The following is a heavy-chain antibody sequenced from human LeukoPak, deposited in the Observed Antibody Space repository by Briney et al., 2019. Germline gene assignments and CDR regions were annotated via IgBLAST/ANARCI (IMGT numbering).Heavy chain of an antibody. V-gene: IGHV3-30-3*01. CDR3: ARDASYYVSYNWFDP. Sequence: GGSLRLSCAASGFTFSSYAMSWVRQAPGKGLEWVAVISYDGSNKYYADSVKGRFTISRDNSKNTLYLQMNSLRAEDTAVYYCARDASYYVSYNWFDPWGQGTLVTVSS. CDR2: ISYDGSNK. CDR1: GFTFSSYA. J-gene: IGHJ5*02. D-gene: IGHD3-10*02.